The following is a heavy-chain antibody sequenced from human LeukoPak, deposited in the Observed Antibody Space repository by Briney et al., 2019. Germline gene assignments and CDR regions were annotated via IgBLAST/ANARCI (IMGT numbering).Heavy chain of an antibody. CDR3: ARTERILKYYYDSSGYYGNAFDI. CDR1: GGSISSSSYY. D-gene: IGHD3-22*01. J-gene: IGHJ3*02. CDR2: IYYSGST. Sequence: PSETLSLTCTVSGGSISSSSYYWGWIRQPPGKGLEWIGSIYYSGSTYYNPSLKSRVTISVDTSKNQFSLKLSSVTAADTAVYYCARTERILKYYYDSSGYYGNAFDIWGQGTMVTVSS. V-gene: IGHV4-39*07.